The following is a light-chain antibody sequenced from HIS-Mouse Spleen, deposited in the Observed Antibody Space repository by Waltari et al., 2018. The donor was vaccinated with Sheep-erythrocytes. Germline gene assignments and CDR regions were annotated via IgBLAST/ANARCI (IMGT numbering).Light chain of an antibody. V-gene: IGLV3-1*01. CDR3: QAWDSSTVV. CDR1: KLGDKY. CDR2: QDS. J-gene: IGLJ2*01. Sequence: SYELTQPPPVSVSPGQTASITCSGDKLGDKYARWYHQKPGQSPVLVIYQDSKRPSGIPERFSGSNSGNTATLTISGTQAMDEADYYCQAWDSSTVVFGGGTKLTVL.